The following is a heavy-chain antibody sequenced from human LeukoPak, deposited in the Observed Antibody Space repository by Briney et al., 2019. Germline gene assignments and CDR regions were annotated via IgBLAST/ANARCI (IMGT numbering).Heavy chain of an antibody. CDR3: ARGLNYYASDY. CDR1: GFTFSNYA. V-gene: IGHV3-30*04. Sequence: GGSLRLSCAASGFTFSNYAMHWVRQAPGKGLEWVAVIPYDGSNKYYADSVKGRFTISRDNSKNTLYLQMNSLRAEATAVYYCARGLNYYASDYWGQGTLVTVSS. J-gene: IGHJ4*02. CDR2: IPYDGSNK. D-gene: IGHD3-10*01.